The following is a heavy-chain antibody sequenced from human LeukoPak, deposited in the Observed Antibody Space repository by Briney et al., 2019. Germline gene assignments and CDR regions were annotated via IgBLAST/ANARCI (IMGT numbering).Heavy chain of an antibody. D-gene: IGHD6-25*01. V-gene: IGHV1-18*01. CDR1: GYTFTSYD. CDR3: ARVAADGAFDI. Sequence: ASVKVSCKASGYTFTSYDTNWVRQAPGQGLEWMGWISAYNGNTNYAQKLQGRVTMTTDTSTSTAYMELRSLRSDDTAVYYCARVAADGAFDIWGQGTMVTVSS. J-gene: IGHJ3*02. CDR2: ISAYNGNT.